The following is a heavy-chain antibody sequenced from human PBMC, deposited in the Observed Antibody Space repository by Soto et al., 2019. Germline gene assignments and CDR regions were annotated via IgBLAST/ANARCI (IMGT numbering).Heavy chain of an antibody. V-gene: IGHV1-8*01. CDR3: ARSITGTNRRFDY. CDR1: GYTFSSYD. J-gene: IGHJ4*02. CDR2: MNPNSYNT. Sequence: QVQLVQSGAEVKKPGASVKVSCKASGYTFSSYDINWVRQATGQGLEWMGWMNPNSYNTGYTQKFQDRVTMTTNTSISTDYMELSSLRSEDTAVYYCARSITGTNRRFDYWGQGTLVTVSS. D-gene: IGHD1-20*01.